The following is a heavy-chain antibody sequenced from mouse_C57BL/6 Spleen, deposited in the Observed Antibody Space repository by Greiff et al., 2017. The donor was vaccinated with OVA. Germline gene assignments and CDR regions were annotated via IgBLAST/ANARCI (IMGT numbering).Heavy chain of an antibody. CDR3: AREGYYYGSSYVRDY. D-gene: IGHD1-1*01. Sequence: EVQRVESGPGLVKPSQSLSLTCSVTGYSITSGYYWNWIRQFPGNKLEWMGYISYDGSNNYNPSLKNRISITRDTSKNQFFLKLNSVTTEDTATYYCAREGYYYGSSYVRDYWGQGTTLTVSS. CDR1: GYSITSGYY. V-gene: IGHV3-6*01. J-gene: IGHJ2*01. CDR2: ISYDGSN.